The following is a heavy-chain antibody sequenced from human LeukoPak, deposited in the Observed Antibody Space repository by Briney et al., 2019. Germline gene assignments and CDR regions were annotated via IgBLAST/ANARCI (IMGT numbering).Heavy chain of an antibody. J-gene: IGHJ4*02. CDR1: GGTFSSYA. V-gene: IGHV1-69*04. D-gene: IGHD5-24*01. CDR3: ARDVEMATIDYSDY. CDR2: IIPILGIA. Sequence: SVKVSCKASGGTFSSYAISWVRQAPGQGLEWMGRIIPILGIANYAQKFQGRVTITADKSTSTAYMELSSLRSEDTAVYYCARDVEMATIDYSDYWGQGTLVTVSS.